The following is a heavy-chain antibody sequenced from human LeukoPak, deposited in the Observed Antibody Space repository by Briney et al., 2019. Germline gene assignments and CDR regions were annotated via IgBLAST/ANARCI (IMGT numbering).Heavy chain of an antibody. D-gene: IGHD3-10*01. CDR1: GGSFSGYY. Sequence: SETLSLTCAVYGGSFSGYYWSWIRQPPGKGLEWIGEINHSGSTNYNPSLKSRVTISADTSKNQFSLKLSSVTAADTAVYYCAPYTVVRGVVRSFDLWGRGTLVTVSS. V-gene: IGHV4-34*01. CDR2: INHSGST. CDR3: APYTVVRGVVRSFDL. J-gene: IGHJ2*01.